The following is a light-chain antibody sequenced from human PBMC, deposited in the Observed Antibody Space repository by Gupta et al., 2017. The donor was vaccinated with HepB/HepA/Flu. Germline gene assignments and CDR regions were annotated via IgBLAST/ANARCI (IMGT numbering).Light chain of an antibody. J-gene: IGKJ4*01. Sequence: DIQLSQSPYFLSASVGDRVTITFLARQGISSYLAWYQQKPGKAPKLLIYAASTLQCGVPSRFSGSGSGTEFTLTISSLQAEDLAAYYCQQLYSYPPDFGGGTKVEIK. CDR1: QGISSY. CDR3: QQLYSYPPD. CDR2: AAS. V-gene: IGKV1-9*01.